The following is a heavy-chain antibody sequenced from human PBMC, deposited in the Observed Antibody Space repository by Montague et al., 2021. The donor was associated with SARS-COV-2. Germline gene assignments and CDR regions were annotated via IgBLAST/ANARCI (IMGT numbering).Heavy chain of an antibody. CDR3: ARGDGLGPYTGYAFDI. Sequence: CAISGDSVAELRRRSEWHTPEPQTQFHCVCRPHFKSKRFDHYEVSMKGRISIKADTSKNQFSLQLDSVTPEDTAVYYCARGDGLGPYTGYAFDIWGQGTLVTVSS. CDR2: PHFKSKRFD. D-gene: IGHD3-16*01. V-gene: IGHV6-1*01. J-gene: IGHJ3*02. CDR1: GDSVAELRRR.